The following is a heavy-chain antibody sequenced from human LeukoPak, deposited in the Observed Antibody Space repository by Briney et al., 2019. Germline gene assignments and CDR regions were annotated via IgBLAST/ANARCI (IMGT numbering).Heavy chain of an antibody. CDR3: ARAPQYYDRSGYLSFDY. J-gene: IGHJ4*02. CDR2: VHFSGNT. D-gene: IGHD3-22*01. V-gene: IGHV4-59*01. CDR1: GGSISGYY. Sequence: PSETLSLTCTVSGGSISGYYWTWIRQAPGKGLEWIGYVHFSGNTNYNPSLKSRVTISLDTSKNQFFLKLSSVTAADTAVYYCARAPQYYDRSGYLSFDYWGQGTLVTVSS.